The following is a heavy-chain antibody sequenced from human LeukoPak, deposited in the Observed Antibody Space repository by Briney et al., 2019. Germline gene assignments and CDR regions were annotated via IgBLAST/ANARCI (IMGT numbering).Heavy chain of an antibody. Sequence: KPSETLSFTCTVSGGSISSYYWSWIRQPPGKGLEWIGYISDTGSTNYNPSLKSRVSISVDTSKNQLSLRLSSVTAADTAVYYCARSYGSGSFYYFDYWGRGTLVTVSS. CDR2: ISDTGST. CDR1: GGSISSYY. J-gene: IGHJ4*02. D-gene: IGHD3-10*01. CDR3: ARSYGSGSFYYFDY. V-gene: IGHV4-59*01.